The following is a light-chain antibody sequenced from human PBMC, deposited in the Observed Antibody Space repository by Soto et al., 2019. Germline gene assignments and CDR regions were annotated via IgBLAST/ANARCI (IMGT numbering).Light chain of an antibody. CDR2: SAS. CDR3: QQYDGTPPWT. Sequence: EIVLTQSPGTLSLSPGERATLSCRASQSVSSRYLAWYQQRPGQAPRILISSASTRATGVPDRFSGSGSGTDFTLTISRLQPEDFAVYYCQQYDGTPPWTFGQGTKVEIK. CDR1: QSVSSRY. J-gene: IGKJ1*01. V-gene: IGKV3-20*01.